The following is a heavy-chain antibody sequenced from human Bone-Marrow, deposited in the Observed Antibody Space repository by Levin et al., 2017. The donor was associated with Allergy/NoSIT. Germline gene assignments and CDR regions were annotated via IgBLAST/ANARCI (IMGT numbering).Heavy chain of an antibody. CDR2: INPYTGNT. D-gene: IGHD3-10*01. CDR1: GYTFTSHE. V-gene: IGHV1-8*01. J-gene: IGHJ6*02. CDR3: AKGYYSEGGAMDV. Sequence: GESLKISCTVSGYTFTSHEINWVRQVPGHGLESMAWINPYTGNTGYVQEFQGRLTVTRDTSINTAYMELSSLTSDDTGVYYCAKGYYSEGGAMDVWGQGTTIIVS.